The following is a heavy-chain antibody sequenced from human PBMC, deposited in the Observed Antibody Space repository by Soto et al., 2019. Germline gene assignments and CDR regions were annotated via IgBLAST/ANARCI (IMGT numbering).Heavy chain of an antibody. D-gene: IGHD3-3*01. CDR3: ARGSQGGYDFWSGYFIYYYYYMDV. CDR2: MNPNSGNT. V-gene: IGHV1-8*01. Sequence: GASVKVSCKASGYTFTSYDINWVRQATGQGLEWMGWMNPNSGNTGYAQKFQGRVTMTRNTSISTAYMELSSLRSEDTAVYYCARGSQGGYDFWSGYFIYYYYYMDVWG. J-gene: IGHJ6*03. CDR1: GYTFTSYD.